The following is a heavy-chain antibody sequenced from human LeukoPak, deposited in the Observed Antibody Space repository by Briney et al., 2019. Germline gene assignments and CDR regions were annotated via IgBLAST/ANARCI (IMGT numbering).Heavy chain of an antibody. CDR3: ARGRVRIAAASEANWFDP. V-gene: IGHV4-31*03. J-gene: IGHJ5*02. CDR1: GGSISSGGYY. CDR2: IYYSGST. Sequence: SETLSLTCTVSGGSISSGGYYWSWIRQHPGKGLEWIGYIYYSGSTYYNPSLKSRVTISLDTSKNQFSLKLSSVTAADTAVYYCARGRVRIAAASEANWFDPWGQGTLVTVSS. D-gene: IGHD6-13*01.